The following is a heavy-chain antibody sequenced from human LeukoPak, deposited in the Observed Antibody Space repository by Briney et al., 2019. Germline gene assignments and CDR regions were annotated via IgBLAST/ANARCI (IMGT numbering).Heavy chain of an antibody. Sequence: GGSLRLSCAASGFTVSSNYMSWVRQAPGKGLEWVSVIYSGGSTYYADSVKGRFTISRDNSKNTLYLQMNSLRAEDTAVYYCARYCSGSSCYSSRAGWFDPWGQGTLVTVSS. D-gene: IGHD2-15*01. J-gene: IGHJ5*02. V-gene: IGHV3-53*01. CDR2: IYSGGST. CDR3: ARYCSGSSCYSSRAGWFDP. CDR1: GFTVSSNY.